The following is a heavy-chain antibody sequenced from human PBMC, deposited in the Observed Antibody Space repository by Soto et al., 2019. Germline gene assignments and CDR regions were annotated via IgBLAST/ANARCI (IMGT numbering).Heavy chain of an antibody. D-gene: IGHD3-10*01. Sequence: PGGSLRLSCAASGFTFTTYAMRWVRQAPGKGLEWVSAISGGGDTTSYADSVKGRFTVSRDGSKNTLYLQMSSLRAEDTALYYCAKGRGGSGSLTPRVDFWGQGTLVTVSS. CDR3: AKGRGGSGSLTPRVDF. CDR2: ISGGGDTT. J-gene: IGHJ4*02. V-gene: IGHV3-23*01. CDR1: GFTFTTYA.